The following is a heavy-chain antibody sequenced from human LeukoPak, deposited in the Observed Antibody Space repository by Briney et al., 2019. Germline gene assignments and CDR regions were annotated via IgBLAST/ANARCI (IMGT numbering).Heavy chain of an antibody. V-gene: IGHV3-64*01. J-gene: IGHJ4*02. CDR3: ARGGATTRRPIDS. CDR2: ISSNGGST. D-gene: IGHD1-26*01. CDR1: GFIFNRNA. Sequence: GGSLRLSCTASGFIFNRNAMHWVRQAPGKGLEYLSAISSNGGSTEYANSVKGRFTISRDNSKNTLYFQMGTLRAEDTAVYFCARGGATTRRPIDSWGQGTLVTVS.